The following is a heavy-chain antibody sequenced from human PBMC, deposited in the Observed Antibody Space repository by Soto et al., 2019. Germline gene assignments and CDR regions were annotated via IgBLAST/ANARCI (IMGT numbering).Heavy chain of an antibody. V-gene: IGHV3-53*01. CDR2: VHSGGVT. D-gene: IGHD6-19*01. CDR3: AIDQGGWYGDFVY. J-gene: IGHJ4*02. CDR1: GFSVSSDF. Sequence: EVQLVESGGGLIQPGGSLRLSCAASGFSVSSDFMSWVRQAPGKGLEWISVVHSGGVTDYADSVKGRFTISTDNSKNTNYLQRTSLRVEDTDVYYCAIDQGGWYGDFVYWGQGTLVTVSS.